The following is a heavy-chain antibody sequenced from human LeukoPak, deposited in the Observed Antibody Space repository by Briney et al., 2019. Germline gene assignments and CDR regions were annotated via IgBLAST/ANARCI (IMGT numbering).Heavy chain of an antibody. CDR2: IYYSGST. CDR3: ARHLKRKDYGDYGPCFDS. D-gene: IGHD4-17*01. Sequence: KPSETPSLPCTVSGGSLNSYYWRWIRQPPGKGLEGIGYIYYSGSTKYKSSLRGRVTISLDTSNNQFSLKLSSVTAADTAVYYCARHLKRKDYGDYGPCFDSWGQGTLVTVSS. V-gene: IGHV4-59*08. CDR1: GGSLNSYY. J-gene: IGHJ4*02.